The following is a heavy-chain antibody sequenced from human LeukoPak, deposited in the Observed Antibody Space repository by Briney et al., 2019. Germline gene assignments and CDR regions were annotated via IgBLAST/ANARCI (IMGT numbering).Heavy chain of an antibody. CDR3: ATDLRRIAAAGSRINWFDP. CDR1: GYTLTELS. V-gene: IGHV1-24*01. J-gene: IGHJ5*02. Sequence: AAVKVSCKVSGYTLTELSMHWVRHAPGKGHGWMGGFDTEDGATSYGQKLQGRVTMTEGTSTYTAYMELSSLRSEDTAVYYCATDLRRIAAAGSRINWFDPWGQGTLVTVCS. CDR2: FDTEDGAT. D-gene: IGHD6-13*01.